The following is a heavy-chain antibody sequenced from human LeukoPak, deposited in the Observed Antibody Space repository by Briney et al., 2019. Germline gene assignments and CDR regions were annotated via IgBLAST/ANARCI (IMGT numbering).Heavy chain of an antibody. CDR1: GGSISDYY. Sequence: PSETLSLTCTVSGGSISDYYWSWIRQPLGKGLEYIGHIYYSGSTNYNPSLKSRVTILVDTSKNQFSLRLSSVTAADTAIYYCARRGYCSGGSCYSFDYWGQGTLVTVSS. D-gene: IGHD2-15*01. V-gene: IGHV4-59*08. CDR2: IYYSGST. J-gene: IGHJ4*02. CDR3: ARRGYCSGGSCYSFDY.